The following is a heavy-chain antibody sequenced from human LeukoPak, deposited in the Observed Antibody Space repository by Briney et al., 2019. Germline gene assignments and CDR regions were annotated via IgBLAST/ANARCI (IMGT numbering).Heavy chain of an antibody. Sequence: GASVKVSCKASGYTFTSYYMHWVRQAPGQGLEWMGWINPNSGGTSYAQKFQGRVTMTGDTSISTAYMELSSLRSDDTAVYYCARGDGYSFGRDFDYWGQGTLVTVSS. CDR3: ARGDGYSFGRDFDY. CDR1: GYTFTSYY. CDR2: INPNSGGT. J-gene: IGHJ4*02. V-gene: IGHV1-2*02. D-gene: IGHD5-18*01.